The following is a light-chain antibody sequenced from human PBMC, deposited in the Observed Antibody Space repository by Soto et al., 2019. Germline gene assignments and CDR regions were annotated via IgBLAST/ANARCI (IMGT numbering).Light chain of an antibody. CDR2: GNS. CDR3: QSYDSSLSGSEV. V-gene: IGLV1-40*01. CDR1: SSNIGAGYD. Sequence: QSVLTQPPSVSGAPGQRVTISCTGSSSNIGAGYDVHWYQQLPGTAPKLFIYGNSNRPSGVPDRFSGSKSGTSASLAITGLQAEDEADYYCQSYDSSLSGSEVFGGGTKLTVL. J-gene: IGLJ2*01.